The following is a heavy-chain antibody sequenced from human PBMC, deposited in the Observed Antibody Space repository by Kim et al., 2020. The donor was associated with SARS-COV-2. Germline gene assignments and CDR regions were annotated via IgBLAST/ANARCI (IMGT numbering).Heavy chain of an antibody. CDR2: ITGSGGST. D-gene: IGHD6-13*01. J-gene: IGHJ4*02. Sequence: GGSLRLSCAASGFTFYNYPMSWVRQAPGKGLEWVSSITGSGGSTYYADSVKGRITISRDNSKNTLYLHMNSLRADDTAVYYCAKDRASGAGAEDDWGQGT. V-gene: IGHV3-23*01. CDR1: GFTFYNYP. CDR3: AKDRASGAGAEDD.